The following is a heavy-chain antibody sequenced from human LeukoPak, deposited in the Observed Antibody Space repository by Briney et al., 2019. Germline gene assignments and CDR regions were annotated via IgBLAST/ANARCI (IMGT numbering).Heavy chain of an antibody. CDR3: ARRGNLWAR. CDR2: IYTCGST. CDR1: GSISGYY. V-gene: IGHV4-4*09. Sequence: PSETLSLTCTVSGSISGYYWSWIRQPPGKGLEWIGYIYTCGSTNYNPSLKSRVTISVDTSKNQFSLDLSSVTAADTAVYYCARRGNLWARWGQGTLVTVSS. J-gene: IGHJ4*02. D-gene: IGHD2/OR15-2a*01.